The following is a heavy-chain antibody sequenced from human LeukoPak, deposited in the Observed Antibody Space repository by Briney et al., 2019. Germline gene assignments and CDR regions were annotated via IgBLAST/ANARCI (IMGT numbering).Heavy chain of an antibody. J-gene: IGHJ6*02. CDR2: IYDSGTT. CDR1: GGSISSYY. CDR3: ARSVVVTATLRYHYGMDV. D-gene: IGHD2-21*02. V-gene: IGHV4-59*01. Sequence: SETLSLTCTVSGGSISSYYWNWIRLPPRKGLEWIGYIYDSGTTDYNPSLKSRVTMSVDSSKNQFSLMLTSVTAADTAVYYCARSVVVTATLRYHYGMDVWGQGTTVTVSS.